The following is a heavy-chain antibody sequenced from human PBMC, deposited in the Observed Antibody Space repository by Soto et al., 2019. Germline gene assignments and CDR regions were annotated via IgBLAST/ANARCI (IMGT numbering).Heavy chain of an antibody. J-gene: IGHJ6*02. CDR2: ISLDGTYT. Sequence: QGRLVESGGGVVQPGGSLRLSCTASEFIFSFYHLHWIRQASGKGLEWLATISLDGTYTYYADSVKGRFTISRDNSQNTLDLHTCSLRPEDTAVYYCARDGTPIDGASTSSYYSGLDVWGPGTTVTVSS. CDR1: EFIFSFYH. V-gene: IGHV3-30*03. CDR3: ARDGTPIDGASTSSYYSGLDV. D-gene: IGHD1-26*01.